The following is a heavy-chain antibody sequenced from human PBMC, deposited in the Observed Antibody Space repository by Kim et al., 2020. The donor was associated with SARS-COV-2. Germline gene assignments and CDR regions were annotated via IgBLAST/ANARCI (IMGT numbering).Heavy chain of an antibody. J-gene: IGHJ6*02. Sequence: RFTISRDNSKNTLYLQMNSRRAEDTAVYYCAKADRDSSGWYVVVYYGMDVWGQGTTVTVSS. V-gene: IGHV3-33*06. D-gene: IGHD6-19*01. CDR3: AKADRDSSGWYVVVYYGMDV.